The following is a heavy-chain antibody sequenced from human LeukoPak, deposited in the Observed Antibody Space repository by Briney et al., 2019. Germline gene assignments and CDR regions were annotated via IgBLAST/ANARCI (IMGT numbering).Heavy chain of an antibody. V-gene: IGHV1-2*02. CDR3: AREGGSGSNYY. CDR2: ISPNSGGT. Sequence: ASVKVSCKASGYTFTGYYMHWVRQAPGQGLEWMGWISPNSGGTNYAQKFQGRVTMTRDTSISTAYMELSRLRPGDTAVYYCAREGGSGSNYYWGQGTLVTVSS. CDR1: GYTFTGYY. J-gene: IGHJ4*02. D-gene: IGHD3-10*01.